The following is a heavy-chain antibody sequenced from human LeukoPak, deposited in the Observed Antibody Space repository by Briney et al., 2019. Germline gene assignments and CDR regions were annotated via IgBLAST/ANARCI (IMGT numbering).Heavy chain of an antibody. Sequence: GGSLRLSCAASGFTFSSYWMSWVRQAPGKGPEWVANIKQDGSEKYYVDSVKGRFTISRDNAKNSLYLQMNSLRAEDTAVYYCARDLRRITIFGVVINPHDAFDIWGQGTMVTVSS. CDR3: ARDLRRITIFGVVINPHDAFDI. CDR2: IKQDGSEK. CDR1: GFTFSSYW. D-gene: IGHD3-3*01. J-gene: IGHJ3*02. V-gene: IGHV3-7*01.